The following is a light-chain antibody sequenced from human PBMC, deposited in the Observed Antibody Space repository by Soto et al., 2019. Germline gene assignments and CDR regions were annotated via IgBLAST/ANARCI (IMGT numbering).Light chain of an antibody. CDR1: QGISSF. Sequence: IQLTQSPSSLSASVGDRVTITCRASQGISSFLAWYQQKPGKAPKLLIYGASTLQSGVPSRFSGSGSGTDFTLTIGSLQPEDFATCYCQQLNSFPIPFGPGTKVDIK. J-gene: IGKJ3*01. CDR3: QQLNSFPIP. V-gene: IGKV1-9*01. CDR2: GAS.